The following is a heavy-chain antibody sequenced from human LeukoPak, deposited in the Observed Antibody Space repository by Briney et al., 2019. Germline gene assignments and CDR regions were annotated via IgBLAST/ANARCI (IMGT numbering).Heavy chain of an antibody. Sequence: PSETLSLTCTVSGGSISSSSYYWGWIRQPPGKGLEWIGSIYYSGSTYYNPSLKSRVTISVDTSKNQFSLKLSSVTAADTAVYYCARDRLYGMELDYWGQGTLVTVSS. D-gene: IGHD3-16*02. CDR3: ARDRLYGMELDY. J-gene: IGHJ4*02. V-gene: IGHV4-39*02. CDR1: GGSISSSSYY. CDR2: IYYSGST.